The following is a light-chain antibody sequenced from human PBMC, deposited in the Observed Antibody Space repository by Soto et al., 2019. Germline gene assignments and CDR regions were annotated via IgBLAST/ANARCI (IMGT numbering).Light chain of an antibody. Sequence: DIQMTQSPSSVSASVGDRVTITCRASQGISRWLAWYQQKPGKAPKLLIYAASSLQSGVPSRFSGSASGTDFTLTISSLQPEDFATYYCQQTNSFPITFGQGTRLEIK. CDR2: AAS. CDR1: QGISRW. V-gene: IGKV1-12*01. J-gene: IGKJ5*01. CDR3: QQTNSFPIT.